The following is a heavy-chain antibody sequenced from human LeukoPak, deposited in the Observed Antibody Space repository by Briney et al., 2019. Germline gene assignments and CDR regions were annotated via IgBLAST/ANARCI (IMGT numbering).Heavy chain of an antibody. CDR1: GGSLSSGGYY. CDR2: IYYSGST. J-gene: IGHJ6*02. V-gene: IGHV4-31*03. Sequence: SETLSLTCTVSGGSLSSGGYYWSWLRQPPGKGLEWIGYIYYSGSTYYNPSLKSRVTISVDTSKNQFSLKLSSVTAADTAVYYCARDQYYDSSGYYSYYYYGMDVWGQGTTVTVSS. CDR3: ARDQYYDSSGYYSYYYYGMDV. D-gene: IGHD3-22*01.